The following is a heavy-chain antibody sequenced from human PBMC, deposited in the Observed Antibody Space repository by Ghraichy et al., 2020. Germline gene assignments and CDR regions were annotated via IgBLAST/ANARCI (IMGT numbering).Heavy chain of an antibody. J-gene: IGHJ3*02. CDR1: GGSFSGYY. Sequence: SETLSLTCAVYGGSFSGYYWSWIRQPPGKGLEWIGEINHSGSTNYNPSLKSRVTISVDTSKNQFSLKLSSVTAADTAVYYCARGCVPGGDCSLFAFDIWGQGTMVTVSS. D-gene: IGHD2-21*02. V-gene: IGHV4-34*01. CDR3: ARGCVPGGDCSLFAFDI. CDR2: INHSGST.